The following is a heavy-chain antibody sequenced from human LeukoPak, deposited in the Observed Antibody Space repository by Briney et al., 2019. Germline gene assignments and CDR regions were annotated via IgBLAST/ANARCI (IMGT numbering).Heavy chain of an antibody. CDR3: ARDKIWFGELLWFDP. J-gene: IGHJ5*02. CDR2: IKQDGSEK. V-gene: IGHV3-7*01. Sequence: GGSLRLSCAASGFTFSSYWMSWVRQAPGKGLEWVANIKQDGSEKYYVDSVKGRFTTSRDNAKNSLYLQMNSLRAEDTAVYYCARDKIWFGELLWFDPWGQGTLVTVSS. CDR1: GFTFSSYW. D-gene: IGHD3-10*01.